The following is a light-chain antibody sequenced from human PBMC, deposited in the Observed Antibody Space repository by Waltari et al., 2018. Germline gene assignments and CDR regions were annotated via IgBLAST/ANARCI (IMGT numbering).Light chain of an antibody. V-gene: IGKV4-1*01. J-gene: IGKJ1*01. CDR3: QQYLSTPPT. CDR2: WAS. CDR1: LSVLYSSNNKNY. Sequence: DIVMIQSPDSLAVSLGERATINCKSSLSVLYSSNNKNYLAWYQQKPGQPPKLLIYWASTRESGVPDRFSGSGSGTDFTLPISSLQAEDVAVYYCQQYLSTPPTFGQGTKVEIK.